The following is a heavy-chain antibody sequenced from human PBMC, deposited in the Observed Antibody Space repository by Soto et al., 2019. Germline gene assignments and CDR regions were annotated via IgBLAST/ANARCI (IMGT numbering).Heavy chain of an antibody. J-gene: IGHJ6*04. Sequence: EVQLVESGGGLVQPGGSLRLSCAASGFTVSSKYMTWVRQAPGKGLEWVSLIQSGGTTNYADSVKGRLIISRDTSENTSHLQMDSLRVENTAVYYCARDDALCDGGSCGEAPLDVWGKGTKVTVSS. CDR1: GFTVSSKY. D-gene: IGHD2-15*01. CDR3: ARDDALCDGGSCGEAPLDV. CDR2: IQSGGTT. V-gene: IGHV3-66*01.